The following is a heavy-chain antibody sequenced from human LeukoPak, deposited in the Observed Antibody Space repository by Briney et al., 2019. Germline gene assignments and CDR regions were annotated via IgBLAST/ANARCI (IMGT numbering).Heavy chain of an antibody. CDR1: GGSLSTYY. Sequence: PSETLSLTCTVSGGSLSTYYWSWIRQPAGKGLEWIGRISATRNSSYNPSLKSRVTISVDKSKDQFSLKLTSVTAADTAVYFCARQSGGSYVFFDYWGRGTLVTVSS. CDR2: ISATRNS. V-gene: IGHV4-4*07. J-gene: IGHJ4*02. CDR3: ARQSGGSYVFFDY. D-gene: IGHD3-22*01.